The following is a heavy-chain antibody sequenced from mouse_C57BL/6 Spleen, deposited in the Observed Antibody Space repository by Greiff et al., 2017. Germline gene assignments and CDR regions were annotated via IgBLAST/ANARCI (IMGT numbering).Heavy chain of an antibody. Sequence: QVQLQQPGAELVRPGTSVKLSCKASGYTFTSYWMHWVKQRPGQGLEWIGVIDPSDSYTNYNQKFKGKATLTVDTSSSTAYMQLSSLPSEDSAVYYFAREVTTSDYLDYGGKGTTLTVSS. D-gene: IGHD2-2*01. J-gene: IGHJ2*01. CDR2: IDPSDSYT. V-gene: IGHV1-59*01. CDR3: AREVTTSDYLDY. CDR1: GYTFTSYW.